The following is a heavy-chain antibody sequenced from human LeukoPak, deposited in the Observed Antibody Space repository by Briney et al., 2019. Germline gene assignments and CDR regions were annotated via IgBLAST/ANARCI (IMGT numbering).Heavy chain of an antibody. CDR1: GYTFTSYY. V-gene: IGHV1-46*01. CDR3: ARETYYYDSSGHAFDP. Sequence: ASVKVSCKASGYTFTSYYMHWVRQAPGQGLEWMGIINPSGGSTSYAQKFQGRFTMTRDTSTSTVYMELSSLRSEATAVYYCARETYYYDSSGHAFDPWGQGTLVTVSS. CDR2: INPSGGST. D-gene: IGHD3-22*01. J-gene: IGHJ5*02.